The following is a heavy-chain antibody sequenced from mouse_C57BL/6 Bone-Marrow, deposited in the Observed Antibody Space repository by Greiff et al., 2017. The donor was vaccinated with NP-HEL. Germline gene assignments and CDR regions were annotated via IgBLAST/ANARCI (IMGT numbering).Heavy chain of an antibody. V-gene: IGHV10-1*01. Sequence: EVKVVESGGGLVQPKGSLKLSCAASGFSFNTYAMNWVRQAPGKGLEWVARIRSKSNNYATYYADSVKDRFTISRYDSESMLYLQMNNLKTEDTAMYYCVRWVVATNAMDYWGQGTSVTVSS. J-gene: IGHJ4*01. D-gene: IGHD1-1*01. CDR1: GFSFNTYA. CDR3: VRWVVATNAMDY. CDR2: IRSKSNNYAT.